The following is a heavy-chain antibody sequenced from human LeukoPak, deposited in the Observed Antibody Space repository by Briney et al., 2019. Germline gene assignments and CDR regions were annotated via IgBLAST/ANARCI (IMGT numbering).Heavy chain of an antibody. V-gene: IGHV3-23*01. CDR2: ISGSGENT. CDR1: GNTFINNV. J-gene: IGHJ4*02. CDR3: ATTGRGLVYYFDY. D-gene: IGHD3-10*01. Sequence: GGSLRLSCEVSGNTFINNVMSWVRQAPGKGLEWVSGISGSGENTYYTDSVKGRFTISRDNSKNMLYLQMNSLRAEDTAVYYCATTGRGLVYYFDYWGQGALVTVSS.